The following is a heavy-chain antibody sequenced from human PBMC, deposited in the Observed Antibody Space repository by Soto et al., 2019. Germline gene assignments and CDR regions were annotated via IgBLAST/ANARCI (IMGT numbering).Heavy chain of an antibody. CDR2: IKQDGSEK. CDR3: ARTIVVVPAAIYYYYYMDV. J-gene: IGHJ6*03. D-gene: IGHD2-2*01. CDR1: GFTFSSYW. V-gene: IGHV3-7*01. Sequence: GGSLRLSCAASGFTFSSYWMSWVRQAPGKGLEWVANIKQDGSEKYYVDSVKGRFTISRDNAKNSLYLQMNSLRAEDTAVYYCARTIVVVPAAIYYYYYMDVWGKGTTVTVSS.